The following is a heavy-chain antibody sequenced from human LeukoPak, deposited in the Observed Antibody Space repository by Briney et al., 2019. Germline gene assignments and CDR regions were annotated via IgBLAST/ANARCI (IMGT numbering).Heavy chain of an antibody. CDR3: AKRRGLELLYYYYMDV. CDR1: GFTFSSYW. J-gene: IGHJ6*03. D-gene: IGHD1-7*01. CDR2: IKQDGSEK. V-gene: IGHV3-7*03. Sequence: GGSLRLSCAASGFTFSSYWMSWVGQAPGKGLEGVADIKQDGSEKYYVDSVKGRFTISRDNAKNSLYLQMNSLRAEDTAVYYCAKRRGLELLYYYYMDVWGKGTTVTVSS.